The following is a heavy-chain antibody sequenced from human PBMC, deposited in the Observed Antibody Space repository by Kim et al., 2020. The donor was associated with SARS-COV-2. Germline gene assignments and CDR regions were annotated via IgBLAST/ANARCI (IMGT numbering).Heavy chain of an antibody. J-gene: IGHJ6*02. CDR1: GGTFSSYA. CDR3: ARGGYSSGNYYYYGMDV. Sequence: SVKVSCKASGGTFSSYAISWVRQAPGQGLESMGGIIPIFGTANYAQKFQGRVTITADESTSTAYMELSSLRSEDTAVYYCARGGYSSGNYYYYGMDVWGQGTTVTVSS. D-gene: IGHD3-22*01. V-gene: IGHV1-69*13. CDR2: IIPIFGTA.